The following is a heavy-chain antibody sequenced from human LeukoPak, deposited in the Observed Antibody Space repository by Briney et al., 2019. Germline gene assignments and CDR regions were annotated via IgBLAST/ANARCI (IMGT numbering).Heavy chain of an antibody. D-gene: IGHD2-2*01. J-gene: IGHJ5*02. Sequence: SETLSLTCAVYGGSFSGYYWSWIRQPPGKGLEWIGEINHSGSTNYNPSLKSRVTISVDTSKNQFSLKLSSVTAADTAVYYCARPPRSCRSTSCYRVWFDPWGQGTLVTVSS. CDR1: GGSFSGYY. CDR2: INHSGST. V-gene: IGHV4-34*01. CDR3: ARPPRSCRSTSCYRVWFDP.